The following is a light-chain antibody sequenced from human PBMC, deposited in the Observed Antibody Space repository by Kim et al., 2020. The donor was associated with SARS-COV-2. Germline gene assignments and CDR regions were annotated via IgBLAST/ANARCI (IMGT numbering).Light chain of an antibody. CDR1: KLGDKY. CDR3: QAWDSGVV. V-gene: IGLV3-1*01. CDR2: QDT. J-gene: IGLJ2*01. Sequence: SYELTQPPSVSVSPGQTVSITCSGDKLGDKYACWYQQKPGQSPILVIYQDTKRPSGIPERFSGSKSGNTATLTISGTQAMDEADYYCQAWDSGVVFGGGTQLTVL.